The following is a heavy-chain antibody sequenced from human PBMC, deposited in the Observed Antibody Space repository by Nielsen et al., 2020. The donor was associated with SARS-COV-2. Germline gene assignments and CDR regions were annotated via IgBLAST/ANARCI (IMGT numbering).Heavy chain of an antibody. D-gene: IGHD6-13*01. CDR1: GFSFSTYA. V-gene: IGHV3-23*01. CDR2: ISGSGGRT. CDR3: ARVYSSSWLRYYYYGMDV. J-gene: IGHJ6*02. Sequence: GGSLRLSCAASGFSFSTYAMSWVRQAPGKGLEWVSAISGSGGRTHYADSVKGRFTISRDNSKNTLYLQMNSLRAEDTAVYYCARVYSSSWLRYYYYGMDVWGQGTTVTVSS.